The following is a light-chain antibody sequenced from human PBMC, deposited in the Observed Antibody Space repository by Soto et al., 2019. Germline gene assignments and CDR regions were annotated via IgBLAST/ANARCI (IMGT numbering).Light chain of an antibody. J-gene: IGLJ3*02. V-gene: IGLV4-69*01. CDR2: LHSDGSH. CDR1: SGHSSNA. CDR3: QSWDTSPWV. Sequence: QSVLTQPPSASASLGASVKLTCTLSSGHSSNAIAWHQQQPKKGPRYLMKLHSDGSHRKGDGIPDRFSGSSSGAERYLTISSLQSEDEADYYCQSWDTSPWVFGGGTKLTVL.